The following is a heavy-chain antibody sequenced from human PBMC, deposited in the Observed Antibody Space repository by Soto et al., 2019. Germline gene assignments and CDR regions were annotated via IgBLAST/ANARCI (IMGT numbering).Heavy chain of an antibody. CDR1: RYSFTSYA. J-gene: IGHJ4*02. Sequence: SVKVSCKASRYSFTSYASSWVRQAPGAGLEWMGGIIPIFGTANYTQKFQGRVTITADRSTSTAYMELSSLTSEDTAMFFCARALSGSYSANGGQGTLVTVSS. CDR3: ARALSGSYSAN. D-gene: IGHD1-26*01. CDR2: IIPIFGTA. V-gene: IGHV1-69*06.